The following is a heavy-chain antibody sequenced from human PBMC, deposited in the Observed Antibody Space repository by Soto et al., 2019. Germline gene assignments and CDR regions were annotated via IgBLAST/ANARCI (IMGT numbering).Heavy chain of an antibody. V-gene: IGHV3-23*01. CDR1: GFTFSSYA. CDR3: AKSRVFIGAIVTLLDS. D-gene: IGHD3-16*02. J-gene: IGHJ4*02. Sequence: EVQLLESGGGLVQPGGSLTLSCATSGFTFSSYAMVWVRQAAEKGLEWVASISNNGDTAYYADSVKGRFTISRGNSENILYLQMTGLRADDTALYFCAKSRVFIGAIVTLLDSWGQGTQVTVSS. CDR2: ISNNGDTA.